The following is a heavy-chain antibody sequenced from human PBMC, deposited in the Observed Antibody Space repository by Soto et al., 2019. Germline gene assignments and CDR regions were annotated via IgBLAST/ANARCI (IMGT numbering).Heavy chain of an antibody. Sequence: QVQLQESGPGLVKPSQTLSLTCTVSGGSISSGGYYWSWIRQHPGKGLEWIGYIYYSGSTYYNPSPRGRFTISVNTSKNQFSRKLGSVTAADPAVYYCARVPRGPARGFDYWGQGTLVTVSS. J-gene: IGHJ4*02. CDR2: IYYSGST. CDR3: ARVPRGPARGFDY. D-gene: IGHD6-25*01. CDR1: GGSISSGGYY. V-gene: IGHV4-31*03.